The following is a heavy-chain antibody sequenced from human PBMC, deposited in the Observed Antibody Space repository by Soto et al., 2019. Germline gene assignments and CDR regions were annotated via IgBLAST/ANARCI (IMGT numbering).Heavy chain of an antibody. J-gene: IGHJ4*02. CDR2: IYYSGST. D-gene: IGHD5-12*01. V-gene: IGHV4-61*01. CDR3: ARDGGWLQLGY. Sequence: QVQLQESGPGLVKPSETLSLTCTVSGGSVSSGSYYWSWIRQPPGKGLEWIGYIYYSGSTYYNPSPKSRVTISVDTSKNQFSLKLSSVTVADTAVYYCARDGGWLQLGYWGQGTLVTVSS. CDR1: GGSVSSGSYY.